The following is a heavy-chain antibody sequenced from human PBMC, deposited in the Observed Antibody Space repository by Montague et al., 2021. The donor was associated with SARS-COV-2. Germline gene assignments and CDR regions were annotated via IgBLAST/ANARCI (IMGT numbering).Heavy chain of an antibody. D-gene: IGHD6-13*01. CDR2: VHYSGGT. V-gene: IGHV4-39*01. CDR1: GVSISTSGYY. Sequence: SETLSFTCSVSGVSISTSGYYWGWVRQSPGKGLEWIGSVHYSGGTNYNPSLESRVTIYVDTSKNMFSLRLRSVTAADTAVYYCARGISSWWAVGHWGQGILVTVSS. CDR3: ARGISSWWAVGH. J-gene: IGHJ4*02.